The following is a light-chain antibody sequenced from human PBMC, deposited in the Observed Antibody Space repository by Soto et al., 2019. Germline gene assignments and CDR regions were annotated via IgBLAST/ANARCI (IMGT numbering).Light chain of an antibody. CDR3: MQALQTAFT. CDR1: QSLLHSNGYNY. J-gene: IGKJ3*01. Sequence: DIVMTQSPLSLPVTPGEPASISCRSSQSLLHSNGYNYLDWYLQKPGQSPQLLIYLGSNRASGVTDRFSGTGSGTDFTLKISRVEAEDVGVYYCMQALQTAFTFGPGTKVDI. V-gene: IGKV2-28*01. CDR2: LGS.